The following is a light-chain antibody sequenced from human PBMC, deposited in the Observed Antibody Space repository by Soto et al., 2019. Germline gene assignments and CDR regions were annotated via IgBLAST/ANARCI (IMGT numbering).Light chain of an antibody. CDR1: SSNIGAGYD. CDR2: GNS. V-gene: IGLV1-40*01. J-gene: IGLJ1*01. Sequence: QSVLTQPPSVSGAPGQRVTISCTGSSSNIGAGYDVHWYQQLPGTAPKLLIYGNSNRPSGVPDRFSGSKSGTSASLAITRLQAEDEADYYCQSHDSSLSGYVFGTGTKLTVL. CDR3: QSHDSSLSGYV.